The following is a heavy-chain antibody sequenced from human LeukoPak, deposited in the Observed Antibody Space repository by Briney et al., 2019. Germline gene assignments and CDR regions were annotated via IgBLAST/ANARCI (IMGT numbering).Heavy chain of an antibody. CDR2: IRYDGSNK. J-gene: IGHJ4*02. CDR1: GFTFSSYG. V-gene: IGHV3-30*02. D-gene: IGHD3-3*01. CDR3: AKDGLFGVVTYYFDY. Sequence: GGSLRLSCAASGFTFSSYGMHWVRQAPGKGLEWVAFIRYDGSNKYYADSVKGRFTISRDNSKNTLYLQMNSLRAEDTAVYYCAKDGLFGVVTYYFDYWGQGTLVTVSS.